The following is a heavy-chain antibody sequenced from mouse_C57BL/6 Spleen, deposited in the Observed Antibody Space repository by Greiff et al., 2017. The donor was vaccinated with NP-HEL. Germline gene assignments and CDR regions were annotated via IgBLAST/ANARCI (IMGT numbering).Heavy chain of an antibody. Sequence: VQLQESGPGLVAPSQSLSITCTVSGFSFTSYAISWVRQPPGKGLEWLGVIWTGGGTTYNSALKSRLSISKDNSKSQGFLKMNSLPTEDTARYYCAREGPGGYFDVWGTGTTVTVSS. CDR3: AREGPGGYFDV. J-gene: IGHJ1*03. D-gene: IGHD3-3*01. CDR1: GFSFTSYA. V-gene: IGHV2-9-1*01. CDR2: IWTGGGT.